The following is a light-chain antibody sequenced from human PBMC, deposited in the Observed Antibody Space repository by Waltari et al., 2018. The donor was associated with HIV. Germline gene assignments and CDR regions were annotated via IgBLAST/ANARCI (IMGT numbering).Light chain of an antibody. CDR3: QTWGSGIWV. CDR1: SDFSDYA. Sequence: QRVLTQSHSASASLGASVTLTCTLRSDFSDYAIAWHQQHPEKGPLYLMKVYNDGSHDTGDGTPDRFSGSSSGAERYLIISSRQSEDEADYYCQTWGSGIWVFGGGTKLTVL. J-gene: IGLJ3*02. CDR2: VYNDGSH. V-gene: IGLV4-69*01.